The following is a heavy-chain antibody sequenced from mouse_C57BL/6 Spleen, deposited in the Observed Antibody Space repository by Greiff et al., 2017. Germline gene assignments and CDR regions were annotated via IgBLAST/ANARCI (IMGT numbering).Heavy chain of an antibody. CDR3: ARGDCSSSDYLDY. J-gene: IGHJ2*01. D-gene: IGHD1-1*01. CDR2: IYPGSGST. Sequence: VQLQQPGAELVKPGASVKMSCKASGYTFTSYWITWVKQRPGQGLEWIGDIYPGSGSTNYNEKFKSKATLTVDTSSSTAYMQLSSLTSEDSAVYYCARGDCSSSDYLDYWGQGTTLTVSS. CDR1: GYTFTSYW. V-gene: IGHV1-55*01.